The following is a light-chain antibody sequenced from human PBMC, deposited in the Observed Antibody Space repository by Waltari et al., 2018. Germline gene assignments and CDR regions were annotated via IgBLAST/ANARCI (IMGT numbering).Light chain of an antibody. V-gene: IGKV3-20*01. CDR1: ESIGRT. CDR2: DAS. Sequence: EIVLTQSPGTLSLSPGERATLSCRASESIGRTLAWYQQKPGQPPRLLVYDASSRATGIPGRFSGSGSGTDFSLTISRLEPEDFAVYYCQKYVTRPATFGQGTKVEIK. J-gene: IGKJ1*01. CDR3: QKYVTRPAT.